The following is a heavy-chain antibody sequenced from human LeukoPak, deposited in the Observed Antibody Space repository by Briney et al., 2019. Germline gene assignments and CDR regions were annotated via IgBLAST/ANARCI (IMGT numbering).Heavy chain of an antibody. CDR1: GGAFSSFA. D-gene: IGHD4/OR15-4a*01. Sequence: ASVKVSCKASGGAFSSFAISWVRQAPGQGLEWMGGIIPAINTTNYAQKFQGRVTVTTDESTSTAYMELSSLKSEDTAVYYCARGGETMVIPFYFYYMDVWGKGTTVTVSS. CDR3: ARGGETMVIPFYFYYMDV. CDR2: IIPAINTT. V-gene: IGHV1-69*05. J-gene: IGHJ6*03.